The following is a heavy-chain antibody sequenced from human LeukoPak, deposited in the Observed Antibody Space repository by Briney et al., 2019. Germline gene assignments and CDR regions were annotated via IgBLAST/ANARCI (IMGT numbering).Heavy chain of an antibody. CDR1: GGSFSGYY. CDR3: ARGPPTMVRGVIMLSRNWFDP. CDR2: INHSGST. Sequence: SETLSLTCAVYGGSFSGYYWSWIRQPPGKGLEWIGEINHSGSTNYNPSLKSRVTISVDTSKNQFSLKLSSVTAADTAVYYCARGPPTMVRGVIMLSRNWFDPWGQGTLVTVSS. J-gene: IGHJ5*02. V-gene: IGHV4-34*01. D-gene: IGHD3-10*01.